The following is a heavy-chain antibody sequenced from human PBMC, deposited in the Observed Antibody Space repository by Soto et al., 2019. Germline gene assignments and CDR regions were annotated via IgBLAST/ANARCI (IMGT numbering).Heavy chain of an antibody. D-gene: IGHD1-1*01. Sequence: QVHLVQSGAEVKKPGASVKVSCKGSGYGFTTYGITCVRQAPGQGLEWMAWISAHNGNTNYAQKVQSRVTVTRDTSTSTAYMELRSLRYDDTAVYYCARGRYGDYWGQGALVTVSS. CDR2: ISAHNGNT. CDR1: GYGFTTYG. CDR3: ARGRYGDY. V-gene: IGHV1-18*01. J-gene: IGHJ4*02.